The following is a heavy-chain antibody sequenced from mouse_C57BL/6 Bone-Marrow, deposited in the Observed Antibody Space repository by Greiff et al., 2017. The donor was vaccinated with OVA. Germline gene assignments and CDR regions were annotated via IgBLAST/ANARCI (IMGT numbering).Heavy chain of an antibody. CDR3: ARRYYFDY. J-gene: IGHJ2*01. CDR1: GYAFSSSW. CDR2: IYPGDGDT. Sequence: VKVVESGPELVKPGASVKISCKASGYAFSSSWMNWVKQRPGKGLEWIGRIYPGDGDTNYNGKFKGKATLTADKSSSTAYMQLSSLTSEDSAVYFCARRYYFDYWGQGTTLTVSS. V-gene: IGHV1-82*01.